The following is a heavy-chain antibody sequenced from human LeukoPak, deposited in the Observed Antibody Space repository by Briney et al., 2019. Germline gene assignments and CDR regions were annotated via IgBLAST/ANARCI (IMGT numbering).Heavy chain of an antibody. CDR2: INTGGSST. Sequence: PGGSLRLSCAASGFTFNNYWMHWVRQVPGKGLVWVSRINTGGSSTTYADSVKGRSTISRDNAKNTLYLQMNSLRAEDTAVYYCARSNHADDYWGQGTLVTVSS. D-gene: IGHD4-11*01. V-gene: IGHV3-74*01. CDR3: ARSNHADDY. J-gene: IGHJ4*02. CDR1: GFTFNNYW.